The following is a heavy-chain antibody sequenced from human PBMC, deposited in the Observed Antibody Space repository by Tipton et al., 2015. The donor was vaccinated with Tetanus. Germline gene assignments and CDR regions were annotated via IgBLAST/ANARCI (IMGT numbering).Heavy chain of an antibody. Sequence: QVQLVQSGAEVKKPGSSVKVSCKTSGGSFSTYITPWVRQAPGQGLEWMGGIIPIFGTITYAQKFQGRVTITADKSTNTAYMELSSLTSEDTAVYYCARSRGGTRTYYAIAFWGQGTLVTVSS. CDR3: ARSRGGTRTYYAIAF. D-gene: IGHD3-10*01. CDR2: IIPIFGTI. CDR1: GGSFSTYI. J-gene: IGHJ4*02. V-gene: IGHV1-69*06.